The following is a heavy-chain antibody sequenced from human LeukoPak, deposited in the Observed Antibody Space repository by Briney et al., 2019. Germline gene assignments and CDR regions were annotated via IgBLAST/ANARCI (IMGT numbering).Heavy chain of an antibody. CDR3: ARVVYAINNWFDP. Sequence: ASVKVSCKASGYTFTGYYMHRVRQAPGQGLEWMGWINPNSGGTNYAQKFQGRVTMTRDTSISTAYMELSRLRSDDTAVYYCARVVYAINNWFDPWGQGTLVTVSS. J-gene: IGHJ5*02. CDR2: INPNSGGT. D-gene: IGHD2-8*01. V-gene: IGHV1-2*02. CDR1: GYTFTGYY.